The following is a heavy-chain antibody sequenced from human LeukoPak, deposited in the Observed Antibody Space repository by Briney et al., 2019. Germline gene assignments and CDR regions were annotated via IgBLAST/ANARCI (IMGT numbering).Heavy chain of an antibody. Sequence: GGSLRLSCAASGFTVSSNYMSWVRQAPGKGLEWVSVIYSGGGTYYAESVKGRFTISRDNSKNTLYLQMNSLRAEDTAVYYCARDMIAGDAFDIWGQGTMVTVSS. V-gene: IGHV3-53*01. CDR3: ARDMIAGDAFDI. CDR2: IYSGGGT. CDR1: GFTVSSNY. D-gene: IGHD3-22*01. J-gene: IGHJ3*02.